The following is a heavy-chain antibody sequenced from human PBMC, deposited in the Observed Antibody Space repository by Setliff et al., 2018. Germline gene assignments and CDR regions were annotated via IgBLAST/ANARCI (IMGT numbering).Heavy chain of an antibody. CDR3: ARDVRGILSLHDFDS. J-gene: IGHJ4*02. CDR1: GFTFSSYS. V-gene: IGHV3-21*01. D-gene: IGHD2-15*01. CDR2: ISSSSSYV. Sequence: GSLRLSCVASGFTFSSYSMSWVRQAPGKGLEWVSSISSSSSYVYEADSVRGRFIISRDNTKTSLYLQMNSLTAEDTAVYYCARDVRGILSLHDFDSWGQGIMVTVSS.